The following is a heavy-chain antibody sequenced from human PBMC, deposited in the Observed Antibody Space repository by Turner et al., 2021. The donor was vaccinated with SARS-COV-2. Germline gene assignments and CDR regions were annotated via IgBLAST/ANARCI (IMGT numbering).Heavy chain of an antibody. CDR3: ASQQLFGYYFDH. D-gene: IGHD6-13*01. Sequence: QVQLQESGPGLVKPSQTLSLTCAVSGGSFSSGDYYCTWIRQPPGKGLEWIGYIYYSGSTFYNPSLKSRVTISLDTSKNQFSLKLSSVTAADTAVYYCASQQLFGYYFDHWGQGTLVTVSS. V-gene: IGHV4-30-4*01. J-gene: IGHJ4*02. CDR1: GGSFSSGDYY. CDR2: IYYSGST.